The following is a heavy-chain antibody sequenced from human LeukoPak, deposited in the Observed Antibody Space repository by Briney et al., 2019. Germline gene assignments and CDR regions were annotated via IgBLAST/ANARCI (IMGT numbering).Heavy chain of an antibody. D-gene: IGHD2/OR15-2a*01. Sequence: SETLSLTCTVSGGSISSYYWTWIRQPPGKGLEWIGYIYYSGTTNYNPSLKSRVTISVDTSKNQFSLKLSSVTAADTALYYCAGENSYGDAFDIWGQGTMVTVSS. J-gene: IGHJ3*02. CDR2: IYYSGTT. CDR1: GGSISSYY. V-gene: IGHV4-59*01. CDR3: AGENSYGDAFDI.